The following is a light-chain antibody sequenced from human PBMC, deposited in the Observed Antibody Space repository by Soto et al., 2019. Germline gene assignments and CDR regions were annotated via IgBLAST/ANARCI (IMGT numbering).Light chain of an antibody. Sequence: EIVMTQSPATLSVSPGERATLSCRASQSVSSDLAWYHQKPGQAPRLLLYGASTRATGIPARFSGSGSGTEFTLTINSLQSEDFAVYYSQQYNNWPRTFGQGTKVDIK. J-gene: IGKJ1*01. CDR2: GAS. CDR3: QQYNNWPRT. V-gene: IGKV3-15*01. CDR1: QSVSSD.